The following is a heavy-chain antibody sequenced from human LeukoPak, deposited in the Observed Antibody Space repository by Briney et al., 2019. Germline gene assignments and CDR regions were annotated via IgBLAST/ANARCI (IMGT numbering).Heavy chain of an antibody. D-gene: IGHD2-21*02. J-gene: IGHJ4*02. Sequence: GGSLRLSCAASGFTFSSYSMNWVRQAPGKGLEWVSSISSSSSYIYYADSVKGRFTISRDNAKNSLYLQMNSLRAEDTAVYYCATSKAYYGGDCYPFDYWGQGTLVTVSS. CDR1: GFTFSSYS. CDR2: ISSSSSYI. CDR3: ATSKAYYGGDCYPFDY. V-gene: IGHV3-21*01.